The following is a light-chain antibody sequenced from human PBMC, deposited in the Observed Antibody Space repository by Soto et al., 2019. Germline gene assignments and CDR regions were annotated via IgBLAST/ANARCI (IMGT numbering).Light chain of an antibody. J-gene: IGKJ5*01. V-gene: IGKV3-20*01. CDR2: GAS. CDR1: QTVSITY. CDR3: QQYGSSPLIS. Sequence: VLTQSPGTLSLSPGESATLSCRASQTVSITYLTWYQQKPGQAPRLLIFGASKRATGIPDRFSGSGSGRDFTLTISGLEPEDFAVYYCQQYGSSPLISFGQGIRLEI.